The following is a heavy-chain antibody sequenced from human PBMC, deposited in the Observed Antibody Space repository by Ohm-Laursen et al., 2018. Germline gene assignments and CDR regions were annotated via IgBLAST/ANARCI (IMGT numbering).Heavy chain of an antibody. CDR1: GFTFSGSA. J-gene: IGHJ6*02. V-gene: IGHV3-73*01. Sequence: SLRLSCAAPGFTFSGSAMHWVRQASGKGLEWVGRIRSKANSYATAYAASVKGRFTISRDDSKNTAYLQMNSLKTEDTAVYYCSIVVVPADHYYGMDVWGQGTTVTVSS. CDR2: IRSKANSYAT. D-gene: IGHD2-2*01. CDR3: SIVVVPADHYYGMDV.